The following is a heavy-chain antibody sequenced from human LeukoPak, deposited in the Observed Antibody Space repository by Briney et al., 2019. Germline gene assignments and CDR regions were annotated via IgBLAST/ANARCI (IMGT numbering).Heavy chain of an antibody. CDR2: ISYDGSNK. CDR1: GFTFSSYA. Sequence: GGSLRLSCAASGFTFSSYAMHWVRQAPGKGLEWVAVISYDGSNKYYADSVKGRFTISRDNSKNTLYLQMNSLRAEDTAVYYCARRYFDYWGQGILVTVSS. V-gene: IGHV3-30*04. CDR3: ARRYFDY. J-gene: IGHJ4*02.